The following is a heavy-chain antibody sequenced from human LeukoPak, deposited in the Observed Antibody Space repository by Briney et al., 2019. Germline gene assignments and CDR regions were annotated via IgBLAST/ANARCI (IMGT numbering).Heavy chain of an antibody. V-gene: IGHV1-18*01. CDR1: GYTFTSYG. Sequence: ASVTVSCTASGYTFTSYGISWVRQAPGQGLEWMGWISANDGNTDYPRKLQGRVTMTTDTSTSTAYMELRSLRSDDTAVYYCARESHVTREDYWGQGTLVTVSS. D-gene: IGHD3-10*01. J-gene: IGHJ4*02. CDR2: ISANDGNT. CDR3: ARESHVTREDY.